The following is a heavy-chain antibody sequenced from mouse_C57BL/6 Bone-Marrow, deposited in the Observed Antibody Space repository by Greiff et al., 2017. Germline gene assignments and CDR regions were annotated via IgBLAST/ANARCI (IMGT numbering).Heavy chain of an antibody. J-gene: IGHJ1*03. Sequence: EVMLVESGAELVRPGASVKLSCTASGFNIKDDYMHWVKQRPEQGLEWIGWIDPENGDTEYASKFQGTATITADTSSNTAYLQLSSLTSEDTAVDYCTTHYGSSHWYFDVWGTGTTVTVSS. CDR3: TTHYGSSHWYFDV. D-gene: IGHD1-1*01. CDR1: GFNIKDDY. V-gene: IGHV14-4*01. CDR2: IDPENGDT.